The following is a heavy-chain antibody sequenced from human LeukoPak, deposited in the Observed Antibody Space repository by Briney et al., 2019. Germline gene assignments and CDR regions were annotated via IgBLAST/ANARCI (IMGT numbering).Heavy chain of an antibody. V-gene: IGHV3-21*01. CDR3: ARVGPWVNPDYYYYYMDV. CDR1: AFTFSSYS. D-gene: IGHD1-14*01. CDR2: ISSSGSYI. Sequence: GGSLRLSCAASAFTFSSYSMNWVRQAPGKWLEWVSSISSSGSYIYYADSVKGRFTISRDNAKNSLYLQMNSLRAEDTAVYYCARVGPWVNPDYYYYYMDVWGKGTTVTVSS. J-gene: IGHJ6*03.